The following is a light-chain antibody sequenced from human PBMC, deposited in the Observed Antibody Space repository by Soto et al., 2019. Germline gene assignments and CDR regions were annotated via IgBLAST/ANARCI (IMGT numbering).Light chain of an antibody. CDR2: DNY. V-gene: IGLV1-51*01. J-gene: IGLJ2*01. CDR1: SSNIGDGY. CDR3: ATWDFSLHALV. Sequence: QSVLTQPPSVSAAPRQRVTIPCSGSSSNIGDGYVSWYQQLPGKAPRLLIYDNYKRPSGIPDRFSGSKSGTSATLAITGLQTGDEADYYCATWDFSLHALVFGGGTKVTVL.